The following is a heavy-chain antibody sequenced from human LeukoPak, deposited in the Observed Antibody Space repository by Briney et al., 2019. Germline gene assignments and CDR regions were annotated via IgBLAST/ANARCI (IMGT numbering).Heavy chain of an antibody. D-gene: IGHD3-22*01. J-gene: IGHJ5*02. CDR3: ARMHYDSSGYPSGFDP. V-gene: IGHV3-30*02. Sequence: GGSLRLSCAASGFTFSSYGMHWVRQAPGKGLEWVAFIRYDGSNKYYADSVKGRFTISRDNSKNTLYLKMNSLRAEDTAVYYCARMHYDSSGYPSGFDPWGQGTLVTVSS. CDR2: IRYDGSNK. CDR1: GFTFSSYG.